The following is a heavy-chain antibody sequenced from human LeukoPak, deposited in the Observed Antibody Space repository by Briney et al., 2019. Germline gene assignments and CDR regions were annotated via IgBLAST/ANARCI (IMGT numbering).Heavy chain of an antibody. D-gene: IGHD1-14*01. CDR3: ARRTLGFDY. V-gene: IGHV4-39*01. CDR1: GGSISSSSYY. CDR2: IYYSGST. Sequence: SETLSLTCTVSGGSISSSSYYWGGIRQPPGKGLEWIGSIYYSGSTYYNPSLKSRVTISVDTSKNQFSLKLSSVTAADTAVYYCARRTLGFDYWGQGTLVTVSS. J-gene: IGHJ4*02.